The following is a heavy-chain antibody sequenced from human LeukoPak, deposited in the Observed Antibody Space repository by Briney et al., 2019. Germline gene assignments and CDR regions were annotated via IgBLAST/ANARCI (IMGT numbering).Heavy chain of an antibody. CDR3: AREVGYCSGGSCYSYFDY. CDR2: IYYSGST. J-gene: IGHJ4*02. Sequence: KPSETLSLTCTVSGGSISSYYWSWIRQPPGKGLEWIGYIYYSGSTNYNASLTNRVTISVDTSKNQFSLKLSSVTAADTAVYYCAREVGYCSGGSCYSYFDYWGQGILVTVSS. D-gene: IGHD2-15*01. CDR1: GGSISSYY. V-gene: IGHV4-59*01.